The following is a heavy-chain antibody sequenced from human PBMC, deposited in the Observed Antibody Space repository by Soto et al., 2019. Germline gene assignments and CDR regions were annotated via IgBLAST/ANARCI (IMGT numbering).Heavy chain of an antibody. V-gene: IGHV3-48*01. Sequence: EVQLVESGGGLVQPGGSLRLSCAAPGFTFSSDTMNWVLQAPGKGLEWVSYISSSSSTIYYADSVKGRFTISSDNAKNSLYLQMNSLRAEDTAVYYCARHPERIAEIGWFDPWGQGTLVTVSS. CDR3: ARHPERIAEIGWFDP. CDR2: ISSSSSTI. CDR1: GFTFSSDT. J-gene: IGHJ5*02. D-gene: IGHD6-13*01.